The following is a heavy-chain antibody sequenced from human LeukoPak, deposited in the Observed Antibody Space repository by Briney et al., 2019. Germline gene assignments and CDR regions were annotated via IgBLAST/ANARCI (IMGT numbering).Heavy chain of an antibody. V-gene: IGHV4-61*02. J-gene: IGHJ5*02. Sequence: PSETLSLTCTVSGGSISSSNYYWTWIRQPAGKGLEWIGRIYTTGSPSYSPSLKSRVTISVDTSTNQFSLKLTSVSAADTVVYYCARDRGITTARGVPSWFDPWGQGTLVTVSS. CDR1: GGSISSSNYY. D-gene: IGHD3-10*01. CDR2: IYTTGSP. CDR3: ARDRGITTARGVPSWFDP.